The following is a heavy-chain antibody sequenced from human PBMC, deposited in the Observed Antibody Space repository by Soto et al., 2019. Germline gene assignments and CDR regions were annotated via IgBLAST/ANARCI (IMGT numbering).Heavy chain of an antibody. Sequence: SQTLSLTCTVSGDSISSYYWSWIRQPLEKGLEWIEYIYYSGSTNYNPSLKSRISLSIDTSKNQLSLPLNPLTAADSAVYSCAFEPIGGPAAGAFDLWGQGTMGTV. CDR1: GDSISSYY. CDR3: AFEPIGGPAAGAFDL. J-gene: IGHJ3*01. CDR2: IYYSGST. D-gene: IGHD6-25*01. V-gene: IGHV4-59*01.